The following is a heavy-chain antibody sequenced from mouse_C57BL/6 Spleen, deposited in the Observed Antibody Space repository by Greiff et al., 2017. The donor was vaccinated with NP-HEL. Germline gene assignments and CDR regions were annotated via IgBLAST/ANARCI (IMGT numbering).Heavy chain of an antibody. D-gene: IGHD1-1*01. CDR2: ISYDGSN. Sequence: ESGPGLVKPSQSLSLTCSVTGYSITSGYYWNWIRQFPGKKLEWMGYISYDGSNNYNTYLKNRISITRDTSKNQFFLKLNSVTTEDTATYYCARGENGSRYFDVWGTGTTVTVSS. V-gene: IGHV3-6*01. J-gene: IGHJ1*03. CDR1: GYSITSGYY. CDR3: ARGENGSRYFDV.